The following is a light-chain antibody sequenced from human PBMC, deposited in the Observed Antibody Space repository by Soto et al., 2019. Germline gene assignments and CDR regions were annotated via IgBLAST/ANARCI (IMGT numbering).Light chain of an antibody. J-gene: IGKJ4*01. CDR1: QGVSRY. CDR2: AAS. V-gene: IGKV1-9*01. CDR3: QQLNTYPVT. Sequence: IQLTQSPSSLSASVGDSVTITCRDSQGVSRYLSWYQQKPGRAPILLISAASTLQSGVPARFSGSGSGTAFTLSITSLQPEDFATYYCQQLNTYPVTFGGGTKVEIK.